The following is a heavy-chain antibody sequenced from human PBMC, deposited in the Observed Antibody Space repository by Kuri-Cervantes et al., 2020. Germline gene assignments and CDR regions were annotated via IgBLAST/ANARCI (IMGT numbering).Heavy chain of an antibody. CDR1: GYTVTGYY. V-gene: IGHV1-2*02. CDR3: ARDGLPAAMSLDY. D-gene: IGHD2-2*01. J-gene: IGHJ4*02. Sequence: SVKVSCKASGYTVTGYYMHWVRQAPGQGLEWMGWINPNSGGTNHAQKLQGRVTMARATSISTAYMELGRPGSDDTAVYDCARDGLPAAMSLDYWGQGTLVTVSS. CDR2: INPNSGGT.